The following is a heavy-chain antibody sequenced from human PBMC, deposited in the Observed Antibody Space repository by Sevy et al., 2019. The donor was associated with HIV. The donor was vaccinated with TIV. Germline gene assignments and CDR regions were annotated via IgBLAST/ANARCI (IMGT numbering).Heavy chain of an antibody. CDR2: ISWNSGSI. V-gene: IGHV3-9*01. D-gene: IGHD6-13*01. Sequence: GGSLRLSCAASGFTFDDYAMHWVRQAPGKGLEWVSGISWNSGSIGYADSVKGRFTISRDNAKNSLYLQMNSLRAEDTALYYCAKSFGSQQLLNWFDPWGQGTLVTVSS. CDR1: GFTFDDYA. CDR3: AKSFGSQQLLNWFDP. J-gene: IGHJ5*02.